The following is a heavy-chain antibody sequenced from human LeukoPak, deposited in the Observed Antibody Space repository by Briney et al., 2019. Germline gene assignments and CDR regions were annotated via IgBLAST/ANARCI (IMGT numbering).Heavy chain of an antibody. Sequence: GGSLRLSCAASGFTFSDYYMSWIRQAPGKGLEWVSYISGSSIYTDYADSVKGRFTISRDNAKNSLYLQMNSLRAEDTAVYYCASLWFGESRFDYWGQGTLVTVSS. J-gene: IGHJ4*02. CDR2: ISGSSIYT. CDR3: ASLWFGESRFDY. V-gene: IGHV3-11*03. CDR1: GFTFSDYY. D-gene: IGHD3-10*01.